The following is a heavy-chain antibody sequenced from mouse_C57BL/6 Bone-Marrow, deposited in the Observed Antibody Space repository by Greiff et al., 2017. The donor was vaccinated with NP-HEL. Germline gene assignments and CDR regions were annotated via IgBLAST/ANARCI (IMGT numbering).Heavy chain of an antibody. J-gene: IGHJ1*03. CDR2: INPSTGGT. V-gene: IGHV1-42*01. Sequence: EVKLMESGPELVKPGASVKISCKASGYSFTGYYMNWVKQSPEKSLEWIGEINPSTGGTTYNQKFKAKATLTVDKSSSTAYMPLKSLTSEDSAVYYCADYYGSSSYWYFDVWGTGTTVTVSS. CDR1: GYSFTGYY. CDR3: ADYYGSSSYWYFDV. D-gene: IGHD1-1*01.